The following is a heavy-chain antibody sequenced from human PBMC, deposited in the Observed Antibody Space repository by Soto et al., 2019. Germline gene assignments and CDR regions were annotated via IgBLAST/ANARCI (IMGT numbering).Heavy chain of an antibody. CDR1: GGTFSSST. D-gene: IGHD2-15*01. Sequence: QVQLVQSGAEVKKPGSSVKVSCKASGGTFSSSTISWVRQAPGQGLEWMGRIIPILGIANYAQKFQGRVTITADKSTSTAYMELSSLRSEDTAVYYCARASCSGGSCYGGWFDPWGQGTLVTVSS. CDR2: IIPILGIA. J-gene: IGHJ5*02. V-gene: IGHV1-69*02. CDR3: ARASCSGGSCYGGWFDP.